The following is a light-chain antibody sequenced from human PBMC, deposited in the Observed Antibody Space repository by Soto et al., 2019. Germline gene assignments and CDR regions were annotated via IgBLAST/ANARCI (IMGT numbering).Light chain of an antibody. J-gene: IGKJ4*01. CDR1: QGISSY. CDR3: QQLDSYPLT. V-gene: IGKV1-9*01. Sequence: DIQLTQSPSFLSASVGDRVTITCRASQGISSYLGWYQQKPGKAPKLLISAVSTLHSGVPPRFSGSASGTEFTLSISSLQPEDFATYYCQQLDSYPLTFGGGTKVELK. CDR2: AVS.